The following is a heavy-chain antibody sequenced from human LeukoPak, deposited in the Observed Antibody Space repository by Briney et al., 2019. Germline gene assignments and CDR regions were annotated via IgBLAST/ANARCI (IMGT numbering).Heavy chain of an antibody. J-gene: IGHJ6*03. CDR3: ARGRYDNSGYYGAAWYYYYYMDV. Sequence: ASVKVSCKASGGTFSSYAISWVRQATGQGLEWMGWMNPNSGNTGYAQKFQGRVTMTRNTSISTAYMELSSLRSEDTAVYYCARGRYDNSGYYGAAWYYYYYMDVWGKGTTVTISS. CDR1: GGTFSSYA. V-gene: IGHV1-8*02. CDR2: MNPNSGNT. D-gene: IGHD3-22*01.